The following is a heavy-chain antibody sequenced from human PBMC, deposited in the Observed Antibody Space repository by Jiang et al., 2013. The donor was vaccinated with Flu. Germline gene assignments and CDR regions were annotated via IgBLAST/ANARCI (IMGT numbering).Heavy chain of an antibody. Sequence: SGAEVKKPGASVKVSCKASGYTFTSYYMHWVRQAPGQGLEWMGIINPSGGSTSYAQKFQGRVTMTRDTSTSTVYMELSSLRSEDTAVYYCARDLQAVAATQGEKVFDYWGQGTLVTVSS. V-gene: IGHV1-46*01. CDR1: GYTFTSYY. CDR2: INPSGGST. CDR3: ARDLQAVAATQGEKVFDY. J-gene: IGHJ4*02. D-gene: IGHD2-15*01.